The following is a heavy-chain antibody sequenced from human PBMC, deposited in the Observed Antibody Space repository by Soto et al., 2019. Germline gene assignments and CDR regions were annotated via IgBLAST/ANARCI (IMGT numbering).Heavy chain of an antibody. CDR3: TRDGKFDY. Sequence: GSVTLSCVGSGFTFADYTTSWVRQAPGKGLAGVGLIRSEANGGTTHYAASVHGGFIISRDDSRGIAFLQMNNLKREDSAAYYCTRDGKFDYWHQGTLVTVSS. CDR1: GFTFADYT. CDR2: IRSEANGGTT. D-gene: IGHD1-26*01. V-gene: IGHV3-49*04. J-gene: IGHJ4*02.